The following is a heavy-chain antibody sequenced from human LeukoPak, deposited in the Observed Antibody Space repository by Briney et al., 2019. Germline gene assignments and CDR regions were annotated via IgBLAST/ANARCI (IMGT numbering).Heavy chain of an antibody. CDR2: ISSTSSYK. J-gene: IGHJ4*02. V-gene: IGHV3-21*01. CDR1: GFTFSSYN. Sequence: PGGSLRLSCAASGFTFSSYNMNWVRQAPGKGLEWVSSISSTSSYKNYADSVKGRLTISRDNAKNSLYLQMNSLRVEDTAVYYCARVSLTGYFAFDYWGQGTLVTVSS. D-gene: IGHD3-9*01. CDR3: ARVSLTGYFAFDY.